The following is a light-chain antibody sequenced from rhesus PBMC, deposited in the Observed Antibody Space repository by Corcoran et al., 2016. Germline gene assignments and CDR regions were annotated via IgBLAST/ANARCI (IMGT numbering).Light chain of an antibody. V-gene: IGKV2-78*01. CDR2: LGS. Sequence: DIMLTQIPLSLPVTPGEPASISCRSSQSLLDSYGYTHLHWYLQFPGQSPPPLIYLGSKRAYGVPDRFSGSGSAKDFTLKISRVEAEDVGVYCCMQTLQPPYSFGQGTKVEIK. CDR3: MQTLQPPYS. CDR1: QSLLDSYGYTH. J-gene: IGKJ2*01.